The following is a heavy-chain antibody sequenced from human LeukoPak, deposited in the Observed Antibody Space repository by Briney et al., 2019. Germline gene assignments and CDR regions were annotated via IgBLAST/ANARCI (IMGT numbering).Heavy chain of an antibody. CDR1: GGPFSGYY. J-gene: IGHJ4*02. Sequence: PLETLSLTCAVYGGPFSGYYWTWIRQPPGKGLEWIGEINQGGTTNYNPSLRSRVTILIDTSRNQFSLRLSSVTAADTAVYYCARGRLFSGYRGNVGHEDFDYWGQGSLVTVSS. CDR2: INQGGTT. D-gene: IGHD5-12*01. CDR3: ARGRLFSGYRGNVGHEDFDY. V-gene: IGHV4-34*01.